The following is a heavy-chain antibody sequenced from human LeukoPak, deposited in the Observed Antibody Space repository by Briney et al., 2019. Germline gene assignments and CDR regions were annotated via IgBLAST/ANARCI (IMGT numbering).Heavy chain of an antibody. J-gene: IGHJ4*02. D-gene: IGHD3-10*01. CDR3: ASGGPGFGELLDY. V-gene: IGHV3-21*01. CDR2: ISSSSSYI. CDR1: GFTFSSYS. Sequence: GGSLRLSCAASGFTFSSYSMNWVRQAPGKGLEWVSSISSSSSYIYYADSVKGRFTISRDNAKNSLYLQMNSLRAEDTAVYYCASGGPGFGELLDYWGQGTLVTVTS.